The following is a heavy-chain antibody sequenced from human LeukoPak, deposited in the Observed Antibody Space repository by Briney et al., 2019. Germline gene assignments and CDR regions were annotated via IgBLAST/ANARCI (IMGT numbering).Heavy chain of an antibody. CDR1: GGSFSGYY. Sequence: SETLSLTCAVYGGSFSGYYWSWIRQPPGKGLEWIGEINHSGSINYNPSLKSRVTISVDTSKNQFSLKLSSVTAADTAVYYCARRRPYYDSSGYYSWFDPWGQGTLVTVSS. CDR3: ARRRPYYDSSGYYSWFDP. J-gene: IGHJ5*02. CDR2: INHSGSI. D-gene: IGHD3-22*01. V-gene: IGHV4-34*01.